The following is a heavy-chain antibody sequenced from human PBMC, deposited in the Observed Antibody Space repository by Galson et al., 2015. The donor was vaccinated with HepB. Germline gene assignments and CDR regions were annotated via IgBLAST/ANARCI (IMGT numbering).Heavy chain of an antibody. Sequence: QSGAEVKKPGESLKISCKASGYTFTSYGISWVRQAPGQGLEWMGWISAYNGNTNYAQKLQGRVTMTTDTSTSTAYMELRSLRSDDTAVYYCARDLAAAGTRPYYFDYWGQGTLVTVSS. CDR2: ISAYNGNT. D-gene: IGHD6-13*01. CDR3: ARDLAAAGTRPYYFDY. V-gene: IGHV1-18*01. J-gene: IGHJ4*02. CDR1: GYTFTSYG.